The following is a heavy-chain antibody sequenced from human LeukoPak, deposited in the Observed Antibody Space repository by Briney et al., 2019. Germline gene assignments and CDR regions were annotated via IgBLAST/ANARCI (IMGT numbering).Heavy chain of an antibody. J-gene: IGHJ4*02. CDR2: INHSGST. CDR1: GGPFSGYY. D-gene: IGHD1-26*01. Sequence: SETLSLTCAVYGGPFSGYYWSWIRQPPGKGLEWIGEINHSGSTNYNPSLKSRVTISVDTSKNQFSLKLSSVTAADTAVYYCASSGSYYLDYWGQGTLVTVSS. V-gene: IGHV4-34*01. CDR3: ASSGSYYLDY.